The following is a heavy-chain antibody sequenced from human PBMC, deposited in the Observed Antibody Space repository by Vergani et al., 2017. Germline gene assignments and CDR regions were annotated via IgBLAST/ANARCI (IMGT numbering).Heavy chain of an antibody. CDR3: ATKSCATPGCQIGYFRE. CDR1: GFTSSYYG. J-gene: IGHJ1*01. CDR2: ISYDGTQK. Sequence: QVHLVESGGGVVQPGRSLRLSCVVSGFTSSYYGMHWVRQAPGKGLEWVAVISYDGTQKYYADSVKGRFTISRDNSKSTLYLPMNSLRTEDTAVYYCATKSCATPGCQIGYFREWGQGTLVTVSS. D-gene: IGHD2-2*02. V-gene: IGHV3-30*03.